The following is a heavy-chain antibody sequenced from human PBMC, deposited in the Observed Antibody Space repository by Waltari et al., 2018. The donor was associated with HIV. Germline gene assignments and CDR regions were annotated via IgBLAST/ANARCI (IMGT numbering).Heavy chain of an antibody. CDR1: VGPIRSSSYY. J-gene: IGHJ4*02. Sequence: QLQLQESGPGLVKPSETLSLPGTAAVGPIRSSSYYWGWIRQPPGKGLEWIGNIYYSWRIYYNPSLRRLVTISVATSKTQFSLKLRSVTAADTAVYYCARFHYYGSRSYYYYFDYWGQGTLVTVSS. D-gene: IGHD3-10*01. CDR3: ARFHYYGSRSYYYYFDY. V-gene: IGHV4-39*01. CDR2: IYYSWRI.